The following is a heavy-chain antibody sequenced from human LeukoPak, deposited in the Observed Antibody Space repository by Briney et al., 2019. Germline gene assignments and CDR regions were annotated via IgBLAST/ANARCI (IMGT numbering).Heavy chain of an antibody. J-gene: IGHJ4*02. CDR2: INPNSGGT. Sequence: ASVKVSCKASGYTFTSYYMHWVRQAPGQGLEWMGRINPNSGGTNYAQKFQGSVTMTRDTSISTAYMELSRLRSDDTAVYYCARDRRGYFDYWGQGTLVTVSS. V-gene: IGHV1-2*06. CDR1: GYTFTSYY. CDR3: ARDRRGYFDY.